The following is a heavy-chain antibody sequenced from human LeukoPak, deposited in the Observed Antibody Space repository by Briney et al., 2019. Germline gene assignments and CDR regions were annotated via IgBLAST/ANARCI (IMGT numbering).Heavy chain of an antibody. Sequence: SETLSLTCAVYGGSFSGYYWSWIRQPPGQGLEWIGEINHSGSTNYNPSLKSRVTISVDTSKNQFSLKLSSVTAADTAVYYCARTLAAPALYDAFDIWGQGTMVTVSS. CDR3: ARTLAAPALYDAFDI. CDR2: INHSGST. J-gene: IGHJ3*02. V-gene: IGHV4-34*01. CDR1: GGSFSGYY. D-gene: IGHD6-6*01.